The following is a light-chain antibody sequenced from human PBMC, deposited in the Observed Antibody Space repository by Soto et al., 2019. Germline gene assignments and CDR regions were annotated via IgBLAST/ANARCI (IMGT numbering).Light chain of an antibody. V-gene: IGKV1-5*03. J-gene: IGKJ1*01. CDR3: QQYKSYPWT. Sequence: DIPMTQSPSTLSASVGNRVTLTCRASQSISSWLAWYQQKPGKAPKLLIYSASSLESGVPSRFSGSGSGTEFTLTISSLQPDDFATYYCQQYKSYPWTFGQGTKVEIK. CDR2: SAS. CDR1: QSISSW.